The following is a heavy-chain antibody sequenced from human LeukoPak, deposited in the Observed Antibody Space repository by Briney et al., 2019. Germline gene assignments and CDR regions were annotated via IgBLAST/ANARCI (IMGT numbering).Heavy chain of an antibody. J-gene: IGHJ4*02. CDR3: ARKVAVAMDLDY. CDR1: GFSFKSYG. Sequence: LGGSLRLSCAASGFSFKSYGMTWVRQVPGKGLEWVSSITGAGSSTKYADSVNGRFTISRDNSKNTLSLQMTGLRAEDTAVYYCARKVAVAMDLDYWGQGTLVTVSS. D-gene: IGHD5-18*01. CDR2: ITGAGSST. V-gene: IGHV3-23*01.